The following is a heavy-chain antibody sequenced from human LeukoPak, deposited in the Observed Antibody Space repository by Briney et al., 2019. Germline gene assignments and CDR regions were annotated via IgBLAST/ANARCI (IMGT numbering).Heavy chain of an antibody. CDR2: INPNSGGT. CDR3: ARVSVAVAGYWFDP. V-gene: IGHV1-2*06. J-gene: IGHJ5*02. Sequence: ASVKVSCKASGYTFTGYYMHWVRQAPGQGLEWMGRINPNSGGTNYAQKFQGRVTMTRDTSISTAYMELSRLRSDDTAVYYCARVSVAVAGYWFDPWGKGTTVTVSS. CDR1: GYTFTGYY. D-gene: IGHD6-19*01.